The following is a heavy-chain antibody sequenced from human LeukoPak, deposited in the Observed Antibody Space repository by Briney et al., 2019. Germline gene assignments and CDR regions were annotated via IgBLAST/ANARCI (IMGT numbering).Heavy chain of an antibody. CDR3: AKDLGSGSTTHLDY. D-gene: IGHD3-10*01. CDR1: GFTFDDYA. CDR2: ISWNTGTL. J-gene: IGHJ4*02. Sequence: GGSLRLSCAASGFTFDDYAMHWVRQAPGKGLEWVSGISWNTGTLGYADSVKGRFTISRDYATNSLYLQMNSLRAEDTALYYCAKDLGSGSTTHLDYWGQGTLVTVSS. V-gene: IGHV3-9*01.